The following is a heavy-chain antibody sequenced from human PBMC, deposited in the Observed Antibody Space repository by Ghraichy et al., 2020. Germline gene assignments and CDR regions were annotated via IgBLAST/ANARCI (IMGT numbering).Heavy chain of an antibody. CDR2: ISAYNGNT. Sequence: ASVKVSCKAAGDTFTSHVISWMRQAPVQGLKRMGWISAYNGNTNYAQKLQGRVTMTTDTSTSTAYMELRSLRSDDTAVYYCARSGDIVATIVFSRHWYFDLWVRGTLVTVSS. V-gene: IGHV1-18*01. D-gene: IGHD5-12*01. J-gene: IGHJ2*01. CDR1: GDTFTSHV. CDR3: ARSGDIVATIVFSRHWYFDL.